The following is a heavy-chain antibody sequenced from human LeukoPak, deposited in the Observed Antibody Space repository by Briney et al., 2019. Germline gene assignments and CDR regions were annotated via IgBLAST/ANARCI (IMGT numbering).Heavy chain of an antibody. V-gene: IGHV1-2*06. CDR3: ARAYYYDSSGYSTSYYFDY. Sequence: ASVKVSCKASGYTFTGYYMHWVRQAPGQGLEWMGRINPNSSGTNYAQKFQGRVTMTRDPSISTAYMELSRLRSDDTAIYYCARAYYYDSSGYSTSYYFDYWGQGTLVTVSS. J-gene: IGHJ4*02. CDR1: GYTFTGYY. CDR2: INPNSSGT. D-gene: IGHD3-22*01.